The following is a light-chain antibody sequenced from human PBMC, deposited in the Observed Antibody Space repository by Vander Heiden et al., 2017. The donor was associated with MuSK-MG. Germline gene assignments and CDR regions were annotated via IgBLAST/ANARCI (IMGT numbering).Light chain of an antibody. CDR2: QDT. CDR3: RAWDSSTSV. CDR1: KLGDKY. J-gene: IGLJ2*01. V-gene: IGLV3-1*01. Sequence: SYELTQPPSVSVSPGQTASITCSGDKLGDKYACWYQQKPGQSPGVVIYQDTKRPSGIPERFYGSNSGNTDNLTISGTQSMEEADDYCRAWDSSTSVFGGGTKLTVL.